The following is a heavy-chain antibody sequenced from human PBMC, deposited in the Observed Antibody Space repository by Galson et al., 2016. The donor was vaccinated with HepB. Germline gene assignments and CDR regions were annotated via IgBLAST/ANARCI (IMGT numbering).Heavy chain of an antibody. CDR2: ISSSSSTI. Sequence: SLRLSCAASGFTFSSYSMNWVRQAPGKGLEWVSYISSSSSTIYYADSVKGRFTISRDNAKNSLYLQMNSLRDEDTALYYCARDASPYSSSWYAFDYWGQGTLVTVSS. V-gene: IGHV3-48*02. CDR1: GFTFSSYS. D-gene: IGHD6-13*01. J-gene: IGHJ4*02. CDR3: ARDASPYSSSWYAFDY.